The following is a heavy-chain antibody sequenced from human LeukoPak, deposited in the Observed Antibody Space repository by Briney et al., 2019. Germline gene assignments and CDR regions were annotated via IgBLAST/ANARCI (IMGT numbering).Heavy chain of an antibody. J-gene: IGHJ4*02. D-gene: IGHD2-15*01. V-gene: IGHV3-74*01. CDR3: ARDRDSDYFDY. Sequence: GGSLRLSCAASGSTFSSYWMHWVRQAPGKGLVWVSRINSDGSSTSYADSVKGRFTISRDNAKNTLYLQMNSLRAEDTAVYYCARDRDSDYFDYWGQGTLVTVSS. CDR1: GSTFSSYW. CDR2: INSDGSST.